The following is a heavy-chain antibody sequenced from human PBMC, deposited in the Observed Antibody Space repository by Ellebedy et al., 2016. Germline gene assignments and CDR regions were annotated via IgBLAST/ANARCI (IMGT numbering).Heavy chain of an antibody. Sequence: GGSLRLSCAASGFTFSSYWMSWVRQAPGKGLEWVSILTPDAGTAYVDSVKGRFTLSRDNSKNTVYLQMNSLTAEDTAVYFCANSGYSYAWGYWGQGTLVTVSS. J-gene: IGHJ4*02. V-gene: IGHV3-53*01. CDR1: GFTFSSYW. CDR2: LTPDAGT. D-gene: IGHD5-18*01. CDR3: ANSGYSYAWGY.